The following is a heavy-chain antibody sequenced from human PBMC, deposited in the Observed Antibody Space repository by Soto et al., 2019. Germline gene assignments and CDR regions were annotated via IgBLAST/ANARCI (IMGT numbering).Heavy chain of an antibody. CDR3: ARDLEDIVATIGYFDY. CDR1: GFTFTNYA. Sequence: PGGSLRPSCAASGFTFTNYAMTLVRQTPGKGLECVSVISYDGSNKYYADSVKGRVTISRDNSKNTLYLQMNSLRAEDTAVYYCARDLEDIVATIGYFDYWGQGSLVTVSS. D-gene: IGHD5-12*01. V-gene: IGHV3-30-3*01. CDR2: ISYDGSNK. J-gene: IGHJ4*02.